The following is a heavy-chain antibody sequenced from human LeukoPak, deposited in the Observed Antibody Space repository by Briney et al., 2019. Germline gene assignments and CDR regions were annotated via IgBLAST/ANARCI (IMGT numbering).Heavy chain of an antibody. CDR1: GGSISSYY. V-gene: IGHV4-4*07. D-gene: IGHD6-19*01. CDR2: IYTSGST. Sequence: SETLSLTCTVSGGSISSYYWSWIRQPAGKGLEWIGRIYTSGSTNYNPSLKSRVTMSVDTSKNQFSLKLSSVTAADTAVYYCASSPRVAGPGYYWGQGTLVTVSS. CDR3: ASSPRVAGPGYY. J-gene: IGHJ4*02.